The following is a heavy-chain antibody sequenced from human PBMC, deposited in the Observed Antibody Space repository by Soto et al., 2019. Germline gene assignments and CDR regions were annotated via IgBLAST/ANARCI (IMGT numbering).Heavy chain of an antibody. CDR3: AKDHLSGYCSGGSCYSPTDYYYYGMDV. CDR1: GFTFSSYG. V-gene: IGHV3-30*18. CDR2: ISYDGSNK. Sequence: GGSLRLSCAASGFTFSSYGMHWVRQAPGKGLEWVAVISYDGSNKYYADSVKGRFTISRDNSKNTLYLQMNSLRAEDTAVYYCAKDHLSGYCSGGSCYSPTDYYYYGMDVWGQGTTVTVSS. D-gene: IGHD2-15*01. J-gene: IGHJ6*02.